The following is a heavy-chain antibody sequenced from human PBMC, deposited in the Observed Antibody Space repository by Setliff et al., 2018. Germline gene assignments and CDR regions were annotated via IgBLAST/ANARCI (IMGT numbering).Heavy chain of an antibody. CDR2: ISTSGSTI. D-gene: IGHD1-7*01. CDR1: GFTFSDYE. V-gene: IGHV3-48*03. CDR3: AREGHNWNYVLPYLDY. J-gene: IGHJ4*02. Sequence: GGSLRLSCEVSGFTFSDYEMNWVRQAPGKGLEWVSYISTSGSTIYYAVSVKGRFTISRDNAENSLYLQMNSLRAEDTAVYYCAREGHNWNYVLPYLDYWGQGTLVTVSS.